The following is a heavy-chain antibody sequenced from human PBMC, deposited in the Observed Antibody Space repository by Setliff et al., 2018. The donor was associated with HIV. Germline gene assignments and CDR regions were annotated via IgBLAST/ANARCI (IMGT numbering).Heavy chain of an antibody. J-gene: IGHJ3*02. CDR2: IFNRAERYTT. CDR3: ARMAPGWNAFDI. D-gene: IGHD2-15*01. V-gene: IGHV3-72*01. Sequence: GGSLRLSCAASGLTVSDHFFDWVRQAPGKGLEWIGRIFNRAERYTTHYVASVQGRFTVSRDNAKNSVYLEMNSLRAEDTAVYYCARMAPGWNAFDIWGQGTVVTVSS. CDR1: GLTVSDHF.